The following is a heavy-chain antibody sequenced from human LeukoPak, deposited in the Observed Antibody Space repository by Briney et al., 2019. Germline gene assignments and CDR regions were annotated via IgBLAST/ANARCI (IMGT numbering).Heavy chain of an antibody. CDR1: GGSFSGYY. D-gene: IGHD2-15*01. Sequence: SETLSLTCAVYGGSFSGYYWSWIRQPPGKGLEWIGEINHSGSTNYNPSLKSRVTISVDTSKNQFSLKLSSVTAADTAVYYCARVARFPIVYYYYYGMDVWGQGTTVTVSS. CDR3: ARVARFPIVYYYYYGMDV. V-gene: IGHV4-34*01. J-gene: IGHJ6*02. CDR2: INHSGST.